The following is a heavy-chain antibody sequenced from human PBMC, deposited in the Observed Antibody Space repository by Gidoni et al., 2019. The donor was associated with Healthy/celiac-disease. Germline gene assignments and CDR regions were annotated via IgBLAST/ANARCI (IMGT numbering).Heavy chain of an antibody. J-gene: IGHJ5*02. D-gene: IGHD2-21*02. CDR2: ISYDGSNK. Sequence: QVQLVASGGGVVQPGRSLRLSCAASGFPFRSHGLHGVRQAPGKGLEWVAVISYDGSNKYYADSVKGRFTISRDNSKNTLYLQMNSLRAEDTAVYYCAKEYTPYGGDSTVRWFDPWGQGTLVTVSS. CDR3: AKEYTPYGGDSTVRWFDP. V-gene: IGHV3-30*18. CDR1: GFPFRSHG.